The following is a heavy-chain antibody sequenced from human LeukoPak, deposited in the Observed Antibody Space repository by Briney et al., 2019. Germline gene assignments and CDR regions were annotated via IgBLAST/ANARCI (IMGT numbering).Heavy chain of an antibody. Sequence: GSSVKVSCKASGGTFSSYAISWVRQAPGQGLEWMGRIIPILGIANYAQKFQGRVTITADKSTNTAYMELSSLRSEDTAVYYCARVREAYGMDVWGQGTTVTVSS. CDR3: ARVREAYGMDV. V-gene: IGHV1-69*04. D-gene: IGHD5-24*01. J-gene: IGHJ6*02. CDR1: GGTFSSYA. CDR2: IIPILGIA.